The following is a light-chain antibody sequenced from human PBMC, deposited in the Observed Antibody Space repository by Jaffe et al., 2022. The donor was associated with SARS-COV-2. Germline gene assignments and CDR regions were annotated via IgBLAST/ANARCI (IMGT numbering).Light chain of an antibody. CDR3: QQYNSYQGT. V-gene: IGKV1-5*03. J-gene: IGKJ1*01. Sequence: DIQMTQSPSTLSASVGDRVTITCRASQSISSWVAWYQQKPGKAPKLLIHKASNLESGVPSRFSGSGYGTEFTLTISSLQPEDFATYYCQQYNSYQGTFGQGTKVEMK. CDR1: QSISSW. CDR2: KAS.